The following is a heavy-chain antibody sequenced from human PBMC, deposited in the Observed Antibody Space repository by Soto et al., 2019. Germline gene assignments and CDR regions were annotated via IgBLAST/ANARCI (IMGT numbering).Heavy chain of an antibody. J-gene: IGHJ5*02. CDR2: MNPNSGNT. Sequence: QVQLVQSGAEVKKPGASVKVSCKASGYTFTSYDINWVRQATGQGLEWMGWMNPNSGNTGYAQKFQGRVTMTRNTSISTDYMELSSLRSEDTAVYYGARVAAARPNRWFDPWGQGTLVTVSS. CDR3: ARVAAARPNRWFDP. D-gene: IGHD6-13*01. V-gene: IGHV1-8*01. CDR1: GYTFTSYD.